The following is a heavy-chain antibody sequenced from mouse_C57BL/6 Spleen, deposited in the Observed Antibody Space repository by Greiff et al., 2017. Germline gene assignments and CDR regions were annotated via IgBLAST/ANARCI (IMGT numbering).Heavy chain of an antibody. D-gene: IGHD2-4*01. J-gene: IGHJ2*01. CDR3: ARDVDYDGDY. CDR1: GYSITSGYY. CDR2: ISYDGSN. V-gene: IGHV3-6*01. Sequence: DVQLQESGPGLVKPSQSLSLTCSVTGYSITSGYYWNWIRQFPGNKLEWMGYISYDGSNNYNPSLKNRISITRDTSKNQFFLKLNSVTTEDTATYYCARDVDYDGDYWGQGTTLTVSS.